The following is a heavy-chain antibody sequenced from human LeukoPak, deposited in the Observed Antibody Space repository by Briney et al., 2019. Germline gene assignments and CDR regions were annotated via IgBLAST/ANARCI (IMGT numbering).Heavy chain of an antibody. CDR2: IYHSGNT. CDR3: ARAWGAAAGLGFDY. V-gene: IGHV4-4*02. Sequence: SETLSLTCAVSGGSISSSNWWSWVRQPPGKGLEWIGEIYHSGNTNYNPSLKSRVTISVDKSKNRFSLKLSSVTAADTAVYYCARAWGAAAGLGFDYWGQGTLVTVSS. CDR1: GGSISSSNW. D-gene: IGHD6-13*01. J-gene: IGHJ4*02.